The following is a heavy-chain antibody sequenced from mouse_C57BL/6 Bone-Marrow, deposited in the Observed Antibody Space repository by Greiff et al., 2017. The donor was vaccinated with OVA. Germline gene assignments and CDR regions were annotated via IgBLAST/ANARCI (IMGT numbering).Heavy chain of an antibody. V-gene: IGHV1-53*01. CDR1: GYTFTSYW. D-gene: IGHD1-1*01. CDR2: INPSNGGT. Sequence: QVHVKQSGTELVKPGASVKLSCKASGYTFTSYWMHWVKQRPGKGLEWIGNINPSNGGTNYNEKFKSKATLTVDKSSSTAYMQLSSLTSEDSAVYDCARGKVYYYGYYFDYWGQGTTLTVSS. CDR3: ARGKVYYYGYYFDY. J-gene: IGHJ2*01.